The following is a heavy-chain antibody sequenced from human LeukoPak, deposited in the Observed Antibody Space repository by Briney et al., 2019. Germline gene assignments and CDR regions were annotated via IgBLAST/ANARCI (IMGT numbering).Heavy chain of an antibody. Sequence: SETLSLTCTVSDGSISSYYWSGIRQPAGKGLEWIGRIYTSGSTNYNPSLKSRVTMSVDTSKNQFSLKLSSVTAADTAVYYCARGPDYGGNPNWFDPWGQGTLVTVSS. CDR3: ARGPDYGGNPNWFDP. V-gene: IGHV4-4*07. D-gene: IGHD4-23*01. CDR1: DGSISSYY. J-gene: IGHJ5*02. CDR2: IYTSGST.